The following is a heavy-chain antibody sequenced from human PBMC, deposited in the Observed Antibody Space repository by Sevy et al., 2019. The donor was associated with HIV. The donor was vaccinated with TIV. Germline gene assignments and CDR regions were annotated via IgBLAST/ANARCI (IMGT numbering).Heavy chain of an antibody. Sequence: GGSLSLSCAASEFTFSGYWMSWVRQAPGKGLEWVANIKQDGSEKYYVDSVKGRFTIPRDNAKNSLYLQMNSLRAEETAVYYCARDRSGYTSGWSVDYWGQGTLVTVSS. J-gene: IGHJ4*02. CDR3: ARDRSGYTSGWSVDY. CDR1: EFTFSGYW. CDR2: IKQDGSEK. V-gene: IGHV3-7*01. D-gene: IGHD6-19*01.